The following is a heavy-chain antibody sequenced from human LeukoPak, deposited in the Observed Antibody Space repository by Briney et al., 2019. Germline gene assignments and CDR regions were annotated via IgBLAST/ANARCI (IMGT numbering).Heavy chain of an antibody. J-gene: IGHJ4*02. CDR1: GFTFSSYW. CDR3: ARADYYGSGSYYKDY. Sequence: GGSLRLSCAASGFTFSSYWMSWVCQAPGKGLEWVANIKQDGSEKYYVDSVKGRFTISRDNAKNSLYLQMNSLRAEDTAVYYCARADYYGSGSYYKDYWGQGTLVTVSS. CDR2: IKQDGSEK. V-gene: IGHV3-7*01. D-gene: IGHD3-10*01.